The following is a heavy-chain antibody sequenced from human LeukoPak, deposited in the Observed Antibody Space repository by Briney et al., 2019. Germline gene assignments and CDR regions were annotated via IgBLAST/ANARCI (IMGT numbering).Heavy chain of an antibody. Sequence: ASVKVSCKASRGTFSSYAISWVRQAPGQGLEWMGRIIPIFGTANYAQKFQGRVTITTDESTSTAYMELSSLRSEDTAVYYCARAIGIAVAGGPDYYFDYWGQGTLVTVSS. J-gene: IGHJ4*02. CDR1: RGTFSSYA. CDR2: IIPIFGTA. D-gene: IGHD6-19*01. V-gene: IGHV1-69*05. CDR3: ARAIGIAVAGGPDYYFDY.